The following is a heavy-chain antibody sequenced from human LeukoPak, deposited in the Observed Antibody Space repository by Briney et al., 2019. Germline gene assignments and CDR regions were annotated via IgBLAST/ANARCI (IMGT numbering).Heavy chain of an antibody. V-gene: IGHV4-59*12. CDR1: VGSLSSDY. Sequence: SETLSLTCTVSVGSLSSDYCSSIRQPPGNGLEWIGYIYYSGSTNYNPSLKSRVTISVETSKNQFSLYLRSVTAADKAVYYCAREGRGRNTYSYGMDVWGQGTTVTVSS. CDR2: IYYSGST. J-gene: IGHJ6*02. D-gene: IGHD1-14*01. CDR3: AREGRGRNTYSYGMDV.